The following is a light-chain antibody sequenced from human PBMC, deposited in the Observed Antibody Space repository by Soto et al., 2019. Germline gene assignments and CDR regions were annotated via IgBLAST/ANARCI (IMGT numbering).Light chain of an antibody. J-gene: IGKJ1*01. Sequence: DIPMTQSPSSLSASVGDRVTITCRACQGIIAYVAWFQQKPGKAPKLRIYAASTLQSGVPSRFSGSGSGPDFTLTISSLQPEDVATYYCQKYNTAPQTFGQGTKVEI. CDR1: QGIIAY. V-gene: IGKV1-27*01. CDR3: QKYNTAPQT. CDR2: AAS.